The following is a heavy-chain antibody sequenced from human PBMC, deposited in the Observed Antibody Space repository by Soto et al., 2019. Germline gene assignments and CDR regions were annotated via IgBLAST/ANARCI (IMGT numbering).Heavy chain of an antibody. CDR1: GGSFSGYY. D-gene: IGHD6-13*01. Sequence: PSETLSLTCAVYGGSFSGYYWSWIHQPPGKGLEWIGEINHSGSTNYNPSLKSRDTISVDTSKNQFSLKLSSVTAADTAVYYCACSAVSAAAGNVFDDWVQGTLVTVSS. CDR3: ACSAVSAAAGNVFDD. J-gene: IGHJ4*02. CDR2: INHSGST. V-gene: IGHV4-34*01.